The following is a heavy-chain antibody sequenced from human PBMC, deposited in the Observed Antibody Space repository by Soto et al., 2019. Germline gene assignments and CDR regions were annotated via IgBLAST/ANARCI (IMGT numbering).Heavy chain of an antibody. CDR3: ARGQFHHVSNYYYALDV. V-gene: IGHV1-69*01. CDR2: FIPMFNRP. Sequence: QVQLVQSGAEVKKSGSSGKVSCKASGGTFSSYAISWVRQAPGQGLEWMGGFIPMFNRPHSARKFQGRVTITADESTSTAYMDLSSLRYEDTAVYYCARGQFHHVSNYYYALDVWGQGTKVTVSS. J-gene: IGHJ6*02. CDR1: GGTFSSYA.